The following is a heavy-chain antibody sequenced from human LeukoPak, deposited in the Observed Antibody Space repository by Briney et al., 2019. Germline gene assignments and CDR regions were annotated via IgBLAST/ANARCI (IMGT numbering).Heavy chain of an antibody. CDR2: ISSNGGYI. CDR3: ARGRKSGTYKYYFDY. D-gene: IGHD1-26*01. Sequence: PSETLSLTCTVSGGSISSYYWSWVRQAPGKGLEYASGISSNGGYIYYSNSVKGRFTISRDNSKNTVYLQMGSLRAEDMAVYYCARGRKSGTYKYYFDYWGQGTLVTVSS. J-gene: IGHJ4*02. V-gene: IGHV3-64*01. CDR1: GGSISSYY.